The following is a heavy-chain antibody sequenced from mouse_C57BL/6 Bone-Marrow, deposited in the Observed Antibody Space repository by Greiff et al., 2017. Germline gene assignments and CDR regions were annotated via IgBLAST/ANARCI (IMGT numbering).Heavy chain of an antibody. J-gene: IGHJ3*01. D-gene: IGHD2-3*01. Sequence: VQLQQPGAELVMPGASVKLSCKASGYTFTSYWMHWVKQRPGQGLEWIGGIDPANSYTNYTTKFKGKATLTVDKSSSTAYLQLSSLTSEDSAVYYCTRVDGYCGWGKRTLVTV. CDR3: TRVDGYCG. CDR1: GYTFTSYW. V-gene: IGHV1-69*01. CDR2: IDPANSYT.